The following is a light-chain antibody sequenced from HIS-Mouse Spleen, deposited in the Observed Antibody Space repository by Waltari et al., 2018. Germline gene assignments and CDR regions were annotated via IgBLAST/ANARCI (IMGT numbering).Light chain of an antibody. CDR2: EGS. Sequence: QSALTQPASVSGSPGQSLTLPCPGTSSDFGRYNLVPWYQQHPGKAPKLMIYEGSKRPSGVSNRFSGSKSGNTASLTISGLQAEDEADYYCCSYAGSSTFEVFGGGTKLTVL. CDR1: SSDFGRYNL. V-gene: IGLV2-23*03. J-gene: IGLJ2*01. CDR3: CSYAGSSTFEV.